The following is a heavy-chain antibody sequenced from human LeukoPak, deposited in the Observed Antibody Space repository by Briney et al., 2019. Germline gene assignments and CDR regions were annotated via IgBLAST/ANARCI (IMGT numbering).Heavy chain of an antibody. J-gene: IGHJ4*02. Sequence: GGSLRLSCVASGFTFKTLWMSWVRQAPGRGLEWVANIKEDGSDKYYFDSVKDRFAISRDNAKNSLFLQVNSLWVEDTAVYFCARYRGSYDLSTPRLDYWGQGASVTVTS. CDR3: ARYRGSYDLSTPRLDY. CDR2: IKEDGSDK. V-gene: IGHV3-7*01. D-gene: IGHD3-16*01. CDR1: GFTFKTLW.